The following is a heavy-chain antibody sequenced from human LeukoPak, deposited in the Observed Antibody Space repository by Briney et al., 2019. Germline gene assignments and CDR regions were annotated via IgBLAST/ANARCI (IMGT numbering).Heavy chain of an antibody. J-gene: IGHJ3*01. Sequence: GGSLRLSCAASGFTFSGYSLNWVRQAPGKGLEWVSSITSSGSSMYYAGSVKGRFTISRDNAESSMYLQMNSLRVDDTGLYYCTRDIDDVLTGDDAFDVWGQGTVVPVSS. CDR1: GFTFSGYS. V-gene: IGHV3-21*03. CDR3: TRDIDDVLTGDDAFDV. CDR2: ITSSGSSM. D-gene: IGHD3-9*01.